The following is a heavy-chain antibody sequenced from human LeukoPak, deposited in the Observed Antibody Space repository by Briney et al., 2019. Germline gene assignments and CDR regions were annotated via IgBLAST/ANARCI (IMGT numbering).Heavy chain of an antibody. V-gene: IGHV3-23*01. J-gene: IGHJ4*02. Sequence: GGSLRLSCVASGFTFSSCAMSWVRQAPGKGLEWVSTISNSGDSTYYADSVKGRFTISRDNSENTLYLQMNSLRAEDTAVYYCAKKWDLLWALDYWGQGTLVTVSS. CDR2: ISNSGDST. CDR1: GFTFSSCA. D-gene: IGHD1-26*01. CDR3: AKKWDLLWALDY.